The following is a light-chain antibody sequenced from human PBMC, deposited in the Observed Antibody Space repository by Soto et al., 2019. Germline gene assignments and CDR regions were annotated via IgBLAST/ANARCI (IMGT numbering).Light chain of an antibody. J-gene: IGLJ2*01. CDR2: DND. CDR1: SSNIGNNY. Sequence: QSVVTQPPAVSAAPGQKVTISCSGSSSNIGNNYVSWYQQFPEAAPKLLIYDNDKRPSGIPDRFSGSKSGTSATLGITGLQTGDEADYYCATWDRSLSAGVFGGGTKLTVL. CDR3: ATWDRSLSAGV. V-gene: IGLV1-51*01.